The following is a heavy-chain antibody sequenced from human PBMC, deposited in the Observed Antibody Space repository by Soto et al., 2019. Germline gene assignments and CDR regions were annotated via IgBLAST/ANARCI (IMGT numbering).Heavy chain of an antibody. Sequence: QVQLVQSGAEVKKPGASVKVSCKASGYTFTSYDIDWARQATGQGLEWMGWMNPNSGNTGYAQKFQGRVTMTRNTSISTADMEMRSLRSEDTAVYSCAREKSSGMDVWGQGTTVTVSS. CDR3: AREKSSGMDV. V-gene: IGHV1-8*01. CDR1: GYTFTSYD. J-gene: IGHJ6*02. CDR2: MNPNSGNT.